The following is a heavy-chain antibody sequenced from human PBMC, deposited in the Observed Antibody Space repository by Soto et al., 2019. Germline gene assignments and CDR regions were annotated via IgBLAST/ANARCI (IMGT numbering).Heavy chain of an antibody. CDR3: TTDLPWSYGALGY. J-gene: IGHJ4*02. CDR2: IKSKTDGGTT. D-gene: IGHD1-26*01. Sequence: EVQLVESGGGLVKPGGSLRLSCAASGFTFDNAWMTWVRQAPGKGLEWVGRIKSKTDGGTTDYASPVKGRFTISRDDSKTMLNLQMNSLKTEDTAMYYCTTDLPWSYGALGYWGQGTLVTVSS. V-gene: IGHV3-15*01. CDR1: GFTFDNAW.